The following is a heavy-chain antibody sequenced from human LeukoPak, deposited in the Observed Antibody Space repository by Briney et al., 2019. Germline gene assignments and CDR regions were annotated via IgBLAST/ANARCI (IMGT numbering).Heavy chain of an antibody. CDR1: GASISALY. CDR2: TYYSGRP. D-gene: IGHD6-13*01. CDR3: ARHHGHQFSDSWYLRGSFDY. Sequence: SETLSLTCAVYGASISALYWGWIRQSPGEGLEWIGYTYYSGRPTYNPSLKSRVTISLDTSKNQFSLRGNSVTAAHTAMYYCARHHGHQFSDSWYLRGSFDYWGRGILVAVSS. J-gene: IGHJ4*02. V-gene: IGHV4-59*08.